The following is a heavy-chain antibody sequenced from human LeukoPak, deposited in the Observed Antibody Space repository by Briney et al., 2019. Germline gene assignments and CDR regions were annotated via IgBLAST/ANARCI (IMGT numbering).Heavy chain of an antibody. J-gene: IGHJ4*02. D-gene: IGHD4-23*01. CDR2: ISYDGSNK. Sequence: GGSLRLSCAASGFTFSSYPKHGVRQAPGKGLEWVAVISYDGSNKYYADSVKGRFTISRDNSKNTLYLQLNSLRAEDTAVYYCATGGNSIDYWGQGTLVTVSS. V-gene: IGHV3-30*04. CDR3: ATGGNSIDY. CDR1: GFTFSSYP.